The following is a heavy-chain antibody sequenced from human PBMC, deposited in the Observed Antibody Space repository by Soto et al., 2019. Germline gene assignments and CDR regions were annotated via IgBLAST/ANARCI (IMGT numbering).Heavy chain of an antibody. D-gene: IGHD2-15*01. CDR2: IKQDGSEK. J-gene: IGHJ4*02. V-gene: IGHV3-7*01. CDR1: GFTFSTYW. CDR3: ATHGCSGGSCHFDY. Sequence: EVQLVESGGGLVQPGGSLRLSCAASGFTFSTYWMTWVRQAPGKGLEWVANIKQDGSEKYYVDSVKGRFTISRDNAKKSLYLQMSSLRAEDTAVYYCATHGCSGGSCHFDYWGQGTLVTVSS.